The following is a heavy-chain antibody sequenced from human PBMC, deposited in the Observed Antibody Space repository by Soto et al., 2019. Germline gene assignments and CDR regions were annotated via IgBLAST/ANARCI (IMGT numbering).Heavy chain of an antibody. J-gene: IGHJ6*02. CDR2: IYYSGST. CDR1: GDSISSYE. V-gene: IGHV4-59*07. D-gene: IGHD3-3*01. Sequence: HSDTPELSSTESGDSISSYEWSCIRQHPGKRLEWIWYIYYSGSTNYNPSLKSRVAISVDTSKNQFSLKLSSVTAADTAVYYCARGYDFWSGTTRGGMDVWGQGTTVTVPS. CDR3: ARGYDFWSGTTRGGMDV.